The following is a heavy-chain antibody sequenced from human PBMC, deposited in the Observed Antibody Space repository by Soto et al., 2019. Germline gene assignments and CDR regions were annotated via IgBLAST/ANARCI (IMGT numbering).Heavy chain of an antibody. CDR3: ARPQIASHYYYGMEV. D-gene: IGHD2-2*01. CDR1: GYTFTSYY. J-gene: IGHJ6*02. Sequence: QVQLVQSGAEVKKPGASVKVSCKASGYTFTSYYMHWVRQAPGQGLEWMGIINPSGTTTDYAQKFQGRVTMTRDTSPSTSYMELSSLRSEDTAVYYFARPQIASHYYYGMEVWGQGTTVTVSS. V-gene: IGHV1-46*01. CDR2: INPSGTTT.